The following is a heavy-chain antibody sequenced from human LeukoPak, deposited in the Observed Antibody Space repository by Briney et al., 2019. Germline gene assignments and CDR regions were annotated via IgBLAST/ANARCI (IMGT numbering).Heavy chain of an antibody. CDR2: ISSGSTYT. CDR1: GFTFSDYY. CDR3: ARRQQSANYYYGLDV. D-gene: IGHD6-13*01. J-gene: IGHJ6*02. Sequence: PGGSLRLSCAASGFTFSDYYMSWIRQAPGKGLEWVSYISSGSTYTNYADSVKGRFTISRDNAKNSLYLQMNSLRAEDTAVYYCARRQQSANYYYGLDVWGQGTTVTVSS. V-gene: IGHV3-11*03.